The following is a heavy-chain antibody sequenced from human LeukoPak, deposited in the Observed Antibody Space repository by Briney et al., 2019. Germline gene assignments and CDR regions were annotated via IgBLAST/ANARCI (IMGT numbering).Heavy chain of an antibody. V-gene: IGHV3-23*01. J-gene: IGHJ4*02. CDR1: GFTFSSYA. CDR2: ISGSGGST. CDR3: AKGGYYDSGGYIDY. D-gene: IGHD3-22*01. Sequence: PGGSLRLSCAASGFTFSSYAMSWVRQAPGKGLEWVSAISGSGGSTYYADSVKGRFTTSRDNSKNTLYLQMNSLRAEDTAVFYCAKGGYYDSGGYIDYWGQGTLVTVSS.